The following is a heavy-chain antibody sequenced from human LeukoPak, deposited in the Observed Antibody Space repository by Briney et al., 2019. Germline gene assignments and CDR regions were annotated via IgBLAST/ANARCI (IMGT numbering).Heavy chain of an antibody. V-gene: IGHV3-7*01. CDR1: GFTFSSYW. CDR3: MGGRGWLPEN. D-gene: IGHD3-22*01. J-gene: IGHJ4*02. Sequence: GGSLRLSCTASGFTFSSYWMNWVRQAPGKGLEWVAIIKQDGTETFYVDSVKGRFSISRDNVKNSLYLQMNSLRIEDAAVYYCMGGRGWLPENWGQGTLVTVSS. CDR2: IKQDGTET.